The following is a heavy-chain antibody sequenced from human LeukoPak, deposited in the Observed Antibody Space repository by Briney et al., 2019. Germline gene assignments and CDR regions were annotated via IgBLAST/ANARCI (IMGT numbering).Heavy chain of an antibody. J-gene: IGHJ2*01. CDR3: AKAYSGYDADWYFDL. V-gene: IGHV3-23*01. Sequence: GGSLRLSCAASGFTFSSYAMSWVRQAPGKGLEWVSAISGSGGSTCYADSVKGRFTISRDNSKNTLYLQMNSLRAEDTAVYYCAKAYSGYDADWYFDLWGRGTLVTVSS. CDR2: ISGSGGST. D-gene: IGHD5-12*01. CDR1: GFTFSSYA.